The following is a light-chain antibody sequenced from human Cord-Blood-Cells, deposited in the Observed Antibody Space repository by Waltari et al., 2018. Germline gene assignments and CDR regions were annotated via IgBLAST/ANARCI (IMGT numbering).Light chain of an antibody. CDR3: CSYAGSSTWV. CDR2: EGS. J-gene: IGLJ3*02. Sequence: QSALPQPAYVSGSPGQSITIPCTGTSSAVGSYNLVSWYQQHPGKAPKLMIYEGSKRPSGVSNRFSGSKSGNTASLTISGLQAEDEADYYCCSYAGSSTWVFGGGTKLTVL. V-gene: IGLV2-23*01. CDR1: SSAVGSYNL.